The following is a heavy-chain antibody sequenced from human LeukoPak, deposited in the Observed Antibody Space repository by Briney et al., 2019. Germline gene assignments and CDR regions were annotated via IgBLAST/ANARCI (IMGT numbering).Heavy chain of an antibody. Sequence: PSETLSLTCTVSGGSISSYYWSWIRQPPGKGLEWVGYIYYSGSTNYNPSLKSRVTISVDTSKNQFSLRLSSVTAADTAVYYCARQTMRRSIDYWGQGTLVTVSS. CDR3: ARQTMRRSIDY. V-gene: IGHV4-59*08. CDR1: GGSISSYY. J-gene: IGHJ4*02. CDR2: IYYSGST. D-gene: IGHD4/OR15-4a*01.